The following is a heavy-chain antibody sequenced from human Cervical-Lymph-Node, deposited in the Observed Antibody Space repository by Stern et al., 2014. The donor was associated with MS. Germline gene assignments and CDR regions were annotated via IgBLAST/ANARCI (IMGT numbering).Heavy chain of an antibody. CDR2: INAGNGNT. Sequence: QVQLVQSGAEVKKPGASVKVSCKASGYTFTSYAMHWVRQAPGQRLEWMGLINAGNGNTKYSQKFQGRVTITRDTSASTAYMELSSLRSEDTAVYYCAREGAAADGMDVWGQGTTVTVSS. V-gene: IGHV1-3*01. CDR3: AREGAAADGMDV. D-gene: IGHD6-13*01. CDR1: GYTFTSYA. J-gene: IGHJ6*02.